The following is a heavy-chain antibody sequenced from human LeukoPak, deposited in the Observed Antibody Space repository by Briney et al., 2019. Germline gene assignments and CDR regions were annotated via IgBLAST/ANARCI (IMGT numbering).Heavy chain of an antibody. D-gene: IGHD3-3*01. V-gene: IGHV1-2*02. CDR3: ARNEAYDFWSGYYYYFDY. J-gene: IGHJ4*02. CDR2: INPNSGGT. CDR1: GYTFTGYY. Sequence: VASVKVSCKASGYTFTGYYMHWVRQAPGQRLEWMGWINPNSGGTNYAQKFQGRVTMTRDTSISTAYMELSRLRSDDTAVYYCARNEAYDFWSGYYYYFDYWGQGTLVTVSS.